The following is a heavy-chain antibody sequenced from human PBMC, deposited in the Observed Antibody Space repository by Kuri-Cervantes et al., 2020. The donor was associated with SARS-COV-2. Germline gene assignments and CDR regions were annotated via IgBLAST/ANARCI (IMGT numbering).Heavy chain of an antibody. CDR3: ARGEIASTVLGYCSSTSCRYYGMTS. V-gene: IGHV1-69*06. D-gene: IGHD2-2*01. Sequence: SVKVSCKASGGTFSSYAISWVRQAPGQGLEWMGGIIPIFGTANYAQKFQGRVTITADKSTSTAYMELSSLRSEDTAVYYCARGEIASTVLGYCSSTSCRYYGMTSGAKGPRSPSP. J-gene: IGHJ6*02. CDR1: GGTFSSYA. CDR2: IIPIFGTA.